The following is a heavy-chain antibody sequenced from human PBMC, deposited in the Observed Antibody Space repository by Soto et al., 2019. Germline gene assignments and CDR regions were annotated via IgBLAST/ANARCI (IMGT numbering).Heavy chain of an antibody. V-gene: IGHV3-23*01. CDR1: GFTFSNYA. D-gene: IGHD3-22*01. CDR3: AKVRPYYDN. Sequence: HPGGSLRLSCAASGFTFSNYAMNWVRQAPGKGLEWVSAITGRGDSTYYADSVKGRFTISRDNSKNTLYLQMNSLRAEDTAVYYCAKVRPYYDNWGQGTLVTVSS. CDR2: ITGRGDST. J-gene: IGHJ4*02.